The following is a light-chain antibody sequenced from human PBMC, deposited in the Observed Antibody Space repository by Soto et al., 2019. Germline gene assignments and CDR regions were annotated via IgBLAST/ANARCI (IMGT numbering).Light chain of an antibody. CDR1: QGISSW. CDR2: DTS. CDR3: QQSNSPYT. J-gene: IGKJ2*01. V-gene: IGKV1-12*01. Sequence: DIQMTQSPSSVSASVGDRVTISCRASQGISSWLAWYPQKPGKAPKLLIYDTSTLQSRVPSRLSGSGSGTDFTLTISSLQPEDFATYYCQQSNSPYTFGQWTQLEIK.